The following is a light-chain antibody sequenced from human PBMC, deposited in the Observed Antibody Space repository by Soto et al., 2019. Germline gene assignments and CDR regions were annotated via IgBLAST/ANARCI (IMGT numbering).Light chain of an antibody. CDR2: GAS. CDR3: QQRSSWPRIT. CDR1: ESISTY. V-gene: IGKV3-11*01. J-gene: IGKJ5*01. Sequence: EIVLTQSPATLSLSPGERATLSCRASESISTYLAWYQQRPGQAPRLLIYGASNRATGIPARFSGSGSGTDFTLTISSLEPEDSALYYCQQRSSWPRITFGQGTRLEIK.